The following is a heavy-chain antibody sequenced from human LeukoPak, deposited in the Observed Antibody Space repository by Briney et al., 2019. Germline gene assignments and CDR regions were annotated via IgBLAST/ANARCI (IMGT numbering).Heavy chain of an antibody. D-gene: IGHD5-24*01. CDR3: ARDQLEDGYNFALDY. CDR1: GFTFSSYA. V-gene: IGHV3-30-3*01. J-gene: IGHJ4*02. Sequence: PGGSLRLSCAASGFTFSSYAMHWVRQAPGKGLEWVAVISYDGSNKYYADSVKGRFTISRDNSKNTLYLQMNSLRAEDTAVYYCARDQLEDGYNFALDYWGQGTLVTVSS. CDR2: ISYDGSNK.